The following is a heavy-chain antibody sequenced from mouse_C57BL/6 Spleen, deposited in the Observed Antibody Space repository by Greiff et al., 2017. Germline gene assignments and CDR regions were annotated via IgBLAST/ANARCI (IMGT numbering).Heavy chain of an antibody. CDR1: GYTFTDYE. CDR2: IDPETGGT. V-gene: IGHV1-15*01. D-gene: IGHD2-3*01. CDR3: TRYEAGAMDY. Sequence: VKLQQSGAELVRPGASVTLSCKASGYTFTDYEMHWVKQTPVHGLEWIGAIDPETGGTAYNQKFKGKAILTADKSSSTAYMELRSLTSEDSAVYYCTRYEAGAMDYWGQGTSVTVSS. J-gene: IGHJ4*01.